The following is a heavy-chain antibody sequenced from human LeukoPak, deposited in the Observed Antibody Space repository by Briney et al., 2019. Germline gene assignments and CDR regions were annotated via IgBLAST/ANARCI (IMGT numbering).Heavy chain of an antibody. J-gene: IGHJ5*02. CDR1: GGTFSSYA. D-gene: IGHD3-22*01. Sequence: ASVKVSCKASGGTFSSYAISWVRQAPGQGLEWMGGIIPILGTANYAQKFQGRVTITADESTSTAYMELSSLRSEDTAVYYCARASGDDSSGYYSHFGWFDPWGQGTLVTVSS. V-gene: IGHV1-69*13. CDR2: IIPILGTA. CDR3: ARASGDDSSGYYSHFGWFDP.